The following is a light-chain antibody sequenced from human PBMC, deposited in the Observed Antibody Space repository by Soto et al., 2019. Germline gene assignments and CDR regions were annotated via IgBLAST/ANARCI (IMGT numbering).Light chain of an antibody. CDR2: AAS. CDR1: QSVSSSY. Sequence: EILLTQSPGTLSLSPGERATLSCRASQSVSSSYLAWYQQRPGQAPRLLIDAASNRATGIPDRFSGSGSGTDFTLTISRLEPEDFAVYYCQQYGRSPYTFGQGTKVEVK. V-gene: IGKV3-20*01. CDR3: QQYGRSPYT. J-gene: IGKJ2*01.